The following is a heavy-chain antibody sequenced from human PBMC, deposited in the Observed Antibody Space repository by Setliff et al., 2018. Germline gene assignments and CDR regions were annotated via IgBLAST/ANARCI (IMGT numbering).Heavy chain of an antibody. CDR2: INAGNGNT. CDR3: ARESTAKNFWGEYSDY. D-gene: IGHD3-3*01. V-gene: IGHV1-3*01. J-gene: IGHJ4*02. CDR1: GYTFTIYA. Sequence: GASVKVSCKASGYTFTIYAIHWVRQAPGQRLEWMGWINAGNGNTKYSQKFQGRVTITRDTSASTAYMELSSLRSEDTAVYYCARESTAKNFWGEYSDYWGQGTLVTVSS.